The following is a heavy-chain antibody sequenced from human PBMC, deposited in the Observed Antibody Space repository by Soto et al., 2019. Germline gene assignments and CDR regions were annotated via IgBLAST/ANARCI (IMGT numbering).Heavy chain of an antibody. CDR2: IYHTGST. Sequence: SETLSLTCAVSGGSISSSNWWSWVRQPPGKGLRWIAEIYHTGSTNYNPSLKSRVTISVDTSKNQFSLKLSSVTAADTAVYYCAREIGHGANTASPMDVWGQGTTVTVSS. D-gene: IGHD2-2*01. CDR3: AREIGHGANTASPMDV. V-gene: IGHV4-4*02. J-gene: IGHJ6*02. CDR1: GGSISSSNW.